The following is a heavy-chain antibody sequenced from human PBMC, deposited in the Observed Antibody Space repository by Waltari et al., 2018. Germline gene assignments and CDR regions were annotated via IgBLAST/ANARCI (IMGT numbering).Heavy chain of an antibody. Sequence: QVQIQQWGAGLLKPSATLSLTCSVSGGSFTGHFWTWVRQSPGKGLEWIGSIYYSGSTYYNPSLKSRATISVDTSKNQSSRKLGSVTAADTAVYYCASCVAVAGVVYWGQGTLVTVSS. J-gene: IGHJ4*02. CDR1: GGSFTGHF. CDR2: IYYSGST. V-gene: IGHV4-34*01. D-gene: IGHD6-19*01. CDR3: ASCVAVAGVVY.